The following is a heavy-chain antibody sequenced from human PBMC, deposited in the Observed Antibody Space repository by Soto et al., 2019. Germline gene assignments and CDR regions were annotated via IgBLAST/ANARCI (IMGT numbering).Heavy chain of an antibody. CDR3: ARTSTAFYDILTGPSPGAFDI. V-gene: IGHV3-66*01. CDR2: IYSGGST. Sequence: GKGMEWVSVIYSGGSTYYADTVKGRFTISRDNSKNTLYLQMNSLRAEDTAVYYCARTSTAFYDILTGPSPGAFDIWGQGTMVTVSS. D-gene: IGHD3-9*01. J-gene: IGHJ3*02.